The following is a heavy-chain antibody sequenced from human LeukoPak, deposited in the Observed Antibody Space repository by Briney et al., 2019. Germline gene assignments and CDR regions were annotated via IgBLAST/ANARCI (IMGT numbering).Heavy chain of an antibody. D-gene: IGHD3-22*01. CDR3: AKYIMSPFNYDSSGYYYYYGMDV. V-gene: IGHV3-74*01. CDR1: GFTFSSYW. CDR2: INGDGSTT. Sequence: GGSLRLSCAASGFTFSSYWMHWVRQAPGKGLVWVSHINGDGSTTSYADSVKGRFTISRDNSKNTLYLQMNSLRAEDTAVYYCAKYIMSPFNYDSSGYYYYYGMDVWGQGTTVTVSS. J-gene: IGHJ6*02.